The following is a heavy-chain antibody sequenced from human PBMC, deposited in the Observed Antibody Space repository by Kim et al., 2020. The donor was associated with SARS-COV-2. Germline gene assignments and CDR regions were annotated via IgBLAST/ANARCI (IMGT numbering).Heavy chain of an antibody. CDR2: TYYRSKWYN. Sequence: SQTLSLTCAISGDSVSSNSAAWNWIRQYPSRGLEWLGRTYYRSKWYNDYAVSVKSRITINPDTSKNQFSLQLNSVTPEDTAVYYCAREGDIVATKGGNWFDPWGQGTLVTVSS. V-gene: IGHV6-1*01. J-gene: IGHJ5*02. CDR1: GDSVSSNSAA. CDR3: AREGDIVATKGGNWFDP. D-gene: IGHD5-12*01.